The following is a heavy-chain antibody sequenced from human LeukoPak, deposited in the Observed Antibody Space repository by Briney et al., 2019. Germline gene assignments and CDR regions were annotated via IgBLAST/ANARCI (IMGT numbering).Heavy chain of an antibody. CDR2: ISAYNGNT. CDR3: ARDKTIFGVVMHYYYYGMDV. J-gene: IGHJ6*02. D-gene: IGHD3-3*01. Sequence: GASVKVSCKASGYTFTSYGISWVRQAPGQGLEWMGWISAYNGNTNYAQKLQGRVTMTTDTSTSTAYMELRSLRSDDTAVYYCARDKTIFGVVMHYYYYGMDVWGQGTTVTVSS. V-gene: IGHV1-18*01. CDR1: GYTFTSYG.